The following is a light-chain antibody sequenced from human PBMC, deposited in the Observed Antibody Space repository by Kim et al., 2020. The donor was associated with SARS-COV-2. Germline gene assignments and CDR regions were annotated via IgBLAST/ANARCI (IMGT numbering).Light chain of an antibody. V-gene: IGKV4-1*01. Sequence: DIVMTQSPDSLAVSLGERATINCKSSQSVLYSSNNKNYLGLYQQKPGQPPKLLIYWASTRESGVPDRFSGSGSGTDFTLTISSLQAEDVAVYYCQQYYSTPLTFGGGTKVDIK. CDR3: QQYYSTPLT. J-gene: IGKJ4*01. CDR1: QSVLYSSNNKNY. CDR2: WAS.